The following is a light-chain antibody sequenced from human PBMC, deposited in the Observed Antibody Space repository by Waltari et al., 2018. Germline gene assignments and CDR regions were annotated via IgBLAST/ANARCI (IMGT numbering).Light chain of an antibody. J-gene: IGKJ3*01. V-gene: IGKV2-30*02. CDR3: MQGTHWRFT. CDR2: KVS. Sequence: DVVMTQSPLSLPVTLGQPASISCRSSQSLVHSDGNTYLNWFQQRPGQSPRRLIYKVSNRDSVVPDRFSGSGSGTDFTLKISRVEAEDVGVYYCMQGTHWRFTFGPGTKVDIK. CDR1: QSLVHSDGNTY.